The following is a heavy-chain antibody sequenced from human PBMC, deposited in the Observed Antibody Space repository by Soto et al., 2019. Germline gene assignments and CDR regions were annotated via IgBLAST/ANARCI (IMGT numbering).Heavy chain of an antibody. CDR2: ISAYNGNT. CDR3: ARGLGYYTGFFFGWFDP. Sequence: GASVKVSCKASGYTFTSYGISWVRQAPGQGLEWMGWISAYNGNTNYAQKLQGRVTMTTDTSTSTAYMEMRSLRSDDTAVYYCARGLGYYTGFFFGWFDPWGQGTLVTVSS. D-gene: IGHD3-3*01. J-gene: IGHJ5*02. CDR1: GYTFTSYG. V-gene: IGHV1-18*01.